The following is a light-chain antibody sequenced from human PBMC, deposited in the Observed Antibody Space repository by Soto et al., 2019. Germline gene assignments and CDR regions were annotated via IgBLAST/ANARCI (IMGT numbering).Light chain of an antibody. CDR3: GTWDSSLGAFV. V-gene: IGLV1-51*01. J-gene: IGLJ1*01. Sequence: QSVLTQPPSVSAAPGQKVTISCSGSSSNIGKNYVSWYQQLPLAAPKLLIYDNNKRPSGIPDRFSGSKSGTSATLGITGLQTGDEADYYCGTWDSSLGAFVFGTGTKVTVL. CDR2: DNN. CDR1: SSNIGKNY.